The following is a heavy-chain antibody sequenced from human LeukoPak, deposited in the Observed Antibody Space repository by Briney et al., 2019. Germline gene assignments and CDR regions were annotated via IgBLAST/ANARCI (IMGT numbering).Heavy chain of an antibody. CDR3: ARSSASYHFGMDV. Sequence: GESLKISCKGSGYSFTSHWIGWVRQMPGKGLEWMGIIDHGDSDTRYSPSFQGQVTISADKSISTAYLQWSSLKASDTAMYYCARSSASYHFGMDVWGKGTTVTVSS. CDR2: IDHGDSDT. V-gene: IGHV5-51*01. D-gene: IGHD3-10*01. J-gene: IGHJ6*04. CDR1: GYSFTSHW.